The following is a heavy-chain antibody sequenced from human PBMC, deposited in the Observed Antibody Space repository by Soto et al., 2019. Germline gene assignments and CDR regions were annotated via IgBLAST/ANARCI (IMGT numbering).Heavy chain of an antibody. V-gene: IGHV3-30*18. Sequence: LRLSCAASGFTFSSYGMHWVRQAPGKGLEWVAVISYDGSNKYYADSVKGRFTISRDNSKNTLYLQMNSLRAEDTAVYYCAKDTVSVYLDYWGQGTLVTVSS. D-gene: IGHD4-17*01. CDR3: AKDTVSVYLDY. CDR2: ISYDGSNK. J-gene: IGHJ4*02. CDR1: GFTFSSYG.